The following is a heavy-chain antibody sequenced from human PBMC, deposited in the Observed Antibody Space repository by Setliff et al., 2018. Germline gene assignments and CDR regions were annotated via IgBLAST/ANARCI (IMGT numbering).Heavy chain of an antibody. CDR2: IHHSGSS. CDR3: ARGRMRGGCSGPSCTYDPFDI. J-gene: IGHJ3*02. D-gene: IGHD2-2*01. CDR1: GGSINSMSYY. Sequence: SETLSLTCTVSGGSINSMSYYWGWIRQPPGKGLEWIGSIHHSGSSYYNPSLRSRVTISVDTSKNQFSLILRSVTAADTAVYYCARGRMRGGCSGPSCTYDPFDIWGQGTPVTVSS. V-gene: IGHV4-39*07.